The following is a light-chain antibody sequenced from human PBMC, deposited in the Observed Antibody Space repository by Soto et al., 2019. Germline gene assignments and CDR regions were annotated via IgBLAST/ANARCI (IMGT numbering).Light chain of an antibody. CDR1: QSISRY. V-gene: IGKV1-5*01. CDR2: AAS. Sequence: DIQMTQSPSSLSASVGDRVTITCRASQSISRYLNWYQQKPGKAPKLLIYAASSLQSGVPPRFSGSGSGTEFTLTISSLQPDDFATYYCQHYNSYSEAFGQGTKVDIK. CDR3: QHYNSYSEA. J-gene: IGKJ1*01.